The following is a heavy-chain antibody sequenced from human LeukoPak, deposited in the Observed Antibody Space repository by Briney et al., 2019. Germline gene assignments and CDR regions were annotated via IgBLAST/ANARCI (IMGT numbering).Heavy chain of an antibody. J-gene: IGHJ4*02. CDR2: IYPGDSDT. CDR1: GYSFTSYW. D-gene: IGHD6-6*01. Sequence: GESLQISCQGSGYSFTSYWIGWVRQMPGKGLEWMGIIYPGDSDTRYSPSFQGQVTISADKSISTAYLQWSSLKASDTAMYYCARQGPYSSSSVDYWGQGTLVTVSS. V-gene: IGHV5-51*01. CDR3: ARQGPYSSSSVDY.